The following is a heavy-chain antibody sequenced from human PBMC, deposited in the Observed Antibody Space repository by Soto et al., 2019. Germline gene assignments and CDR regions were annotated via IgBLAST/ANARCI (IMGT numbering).Heavy chain of an antibody. Sequence: SETLSLTCNVSGGYISTYYWGWIRKPPGKGLEWIGSIFHGGNTYYNPSLKSRVTISVDMSKNQFSLKLNSVTAADTAVYYCARARWYDAFDVWGQGTVVTVS. J-gene: IGHJ3*01. D-gene: IGHD2-15*01. CDR2: IFHGGNT. CDR1: GGYISTYY. CDR3: ARARWYDAFDV. V-gene: IGHV4-59*08.